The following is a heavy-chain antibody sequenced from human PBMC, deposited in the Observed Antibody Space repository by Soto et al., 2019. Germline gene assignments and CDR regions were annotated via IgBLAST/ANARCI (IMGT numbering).Heavy chain of an antibody. V-gene: IGHV1-2*04. CDR3: ARDASAAAGYYFDY. J-gene: IGHJ4*02. Sequence: QVQLVQSGAEVKKPGASVKVSCKASGYTFTGYYMHLVRQAPGQGLEWMGWINPNSGGTNYAQKFQGWVTMTRDTSISTAYMELSRLRSDDTAVYYCARDASAAAGYYFDYWGQGTLVTVSS. CDR1: GYTFTGYY. CDR2: INPNSGGT. D-gene: IGHD6-13*01.